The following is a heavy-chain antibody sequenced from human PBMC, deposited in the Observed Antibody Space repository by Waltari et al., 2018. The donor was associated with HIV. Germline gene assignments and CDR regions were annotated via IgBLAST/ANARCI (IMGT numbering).Heavy chain of an antibody. CDR3: ARRGDGFNQHARLDH. J-gene: IGHJ4*02. Sequence: QLHLQESGPGLVKTSETLALTCTVSGGSITRNDFYWAWIRQPPGKGLEWIGLMYNSGTTDYNPSLKSRVSMSRDTSKNRFSLRLHSVTAADTAIYYCARRGDGFNQHARLDHWGPGTLVTVSS. V-gene: IGHV4-39*01. CDR2: MYNSGTT. D-gene: IGHD2-2*01. CDR1: GGSITRNDFY.